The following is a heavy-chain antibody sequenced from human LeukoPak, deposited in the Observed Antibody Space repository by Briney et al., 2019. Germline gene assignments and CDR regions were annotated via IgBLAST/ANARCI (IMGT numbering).Heavy chain of an antibody. CDR1: GFTFSSYA. D-gene: IGHD4-17*01. J-gene: IGHJ4*02. CDR2: ISSNGGST. V-gene: IGHV3-64D*06. CDR3: VKDRSYGDYYFDY. Sequence: GGSLRLSCSASGFTFSSYAMHWVRQAPGKGLEYVSAISSNGGSTYYADSVKGRFTISRENSKNTLYLQTSGLRAEDTAVYYCVKDRSYGDYYFDYWGQGTLVTVSS.